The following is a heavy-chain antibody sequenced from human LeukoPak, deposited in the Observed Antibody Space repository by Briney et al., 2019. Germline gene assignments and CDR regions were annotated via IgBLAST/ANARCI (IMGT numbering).Heavy chain of an antibody. CDR3: ARGEGYRVGAWWYFDY. V-gene: IGHV1-46*01. CDR1: GYTLTNYY. CDR2: INPNAGDT. D-gene: IGHD1-26*01. J-gene: IGHJ4*02. Sequence: ASVKVSCKASGYTLTNYYLHWVRQAPGQGLEWMGIINPNAGDTGYARKFLGRVTMTRDTSTSTVYMELSSLRSEDTAVYYCARGEGYRVGAWWYFDYWGQGTLVTVSS.